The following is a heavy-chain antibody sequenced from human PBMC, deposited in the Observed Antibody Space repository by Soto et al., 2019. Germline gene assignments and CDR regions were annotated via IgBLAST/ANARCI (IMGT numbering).Heavy chain of an antibody. V-gene: IGHV4-34*01. CDR1: GGPFSGYY. Sequence: QVQLQQWGAGPLRPLETLSLTCGVSGGPFSGYYWAWIRQSPGKGLEWIGEINDRGSINYNPSLKSGVRISVDTAKNHYSLNLRSVTAADTAVDYCSRESHDILTGPPWVWYFDLWGRGTLVTVSS. CDR3: SRESHDILTGPPWVWYFDL. D-gene: IGHD3-9*01. CDR2: INDRGSI. J-gene: IGHJ2*01.